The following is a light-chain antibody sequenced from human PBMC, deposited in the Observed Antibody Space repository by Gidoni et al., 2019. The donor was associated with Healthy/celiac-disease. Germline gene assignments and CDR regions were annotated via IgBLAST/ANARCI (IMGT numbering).Light chain of an antibody. V-gene: IGKV1-8*01. CDR3: QQYYSYPPT. CDR2: AAS. J-gene: IGKJ4*01. CDR1: QGISSS. Sequence: AIRMTQSPSSFSASTGDRVTITCRASQGISSSLAWYQQKPGKAPKLLLYAASTLQSGVPSRFSCSGSGTDFTLTISCLQSEDFATYYCQQYYSYPPTFGGGTKVEIK.